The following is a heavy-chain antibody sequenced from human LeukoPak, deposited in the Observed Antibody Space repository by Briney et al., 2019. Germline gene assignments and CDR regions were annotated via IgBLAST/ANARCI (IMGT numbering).Heavy chain of an antibody. V-gene: IGHV3-43D*03. CDR2: ISWDGGST. CDR1: GFTFDDYA. D-gene: IGHD5-24*01. J-gene: IGHJ4*02. CDR3: AKDRNAMATDLGSFDY. Sequence: GGSLRLSCAASGFTFDDYAMHWVRQAPGKGLEWVSLISWDGGSTYYADSVKGRFTISRDNSKNSLYLQMNSLRAEDTALYYCAKDRNAMATDLGSFDYWGQGTLVTVSS.